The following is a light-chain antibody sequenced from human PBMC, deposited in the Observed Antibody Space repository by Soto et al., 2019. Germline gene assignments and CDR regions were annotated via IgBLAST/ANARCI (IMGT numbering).Light chain of an antibody. CDR1: SSDVGGYNY. CDR2: EVS. CDR3: SSFTSAYTFV. Sequence: QSALAQPASVSGSPGQSIAISCTRTSSDVGGYNYVSWYQQHPGKAPKLLISEVSIRPSGVSDRFSGSKSGNTASLTISGLQTEDEADYYCSSFTSAYTFVFGSGTKLTVL. J-gene: IGLJ1*01. V-gene: IGLV2-14*01.